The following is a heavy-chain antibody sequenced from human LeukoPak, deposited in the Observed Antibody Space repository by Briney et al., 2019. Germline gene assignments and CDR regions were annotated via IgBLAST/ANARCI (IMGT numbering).Heavy chain of an antibody. CDR1: GFTFTTYW. Sequence: GESLRLSCAASGFTFTTYWMSWVRQAPGKGLEWVANIKQDGTEKYYVDSVKGRFTISRDNAKNSLYLQMNSLRAEDAAVYYCAKAPVTSCRGAFCYPFDYWGQGTLVTVSS. CDR3: AKAPVTSCRGAFCYPFDY. V-gene: IGHV3-7*03. CDR2: IKQDGTEK. J-gene: IGHJ4*02. D-gene: IGHD2-15*01.